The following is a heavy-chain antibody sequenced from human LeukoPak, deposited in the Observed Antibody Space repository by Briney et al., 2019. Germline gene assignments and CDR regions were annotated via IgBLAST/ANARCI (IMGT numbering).Heavy chain of an antibody. Sequence: GGSLRLSCAASGFTFSSYAMTWVRQAPGKGPEWVSAISASGGSTYYADSVKGRFTISRDNSKDTLFLQMNSLRADDTAVYYCAKVATSRFWYFDYWGQGTLVTVSS. V-gene: IGHV3-23*01. CDR2: ISASGGST. CDR1: GFTFSSYA. CDR3: AKVATSRFWYFDY. J-gene: IGHJ4*02. D-gene: IGHD1-1*01.